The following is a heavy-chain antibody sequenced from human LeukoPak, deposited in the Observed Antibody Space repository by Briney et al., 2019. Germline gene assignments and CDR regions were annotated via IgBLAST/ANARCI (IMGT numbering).Heavy chain of an antibody. Sequence: SETLSLTCTVSGGSISSHYWSWIRQPPGKGLEWIGYTYYSGSTNYNPSLKSRVTISVDTSKNQFSLKLSSVTAADTAVYHCARAPRWNLNLDYWGQGTLVTVSS. CDR3: ARAPRWNLNLDY. CDR2: TYYSGST. V-gene: IGHV4-59*11. CDR1: GGSISSHY. J-gene: IGHJ4*02. D-gene: IGHD1-1*01.